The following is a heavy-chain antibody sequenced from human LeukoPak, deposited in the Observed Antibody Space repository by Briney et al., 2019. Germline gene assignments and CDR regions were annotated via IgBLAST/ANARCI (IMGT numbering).Heavy chain of an antibody. CDR2: IDYGGST. V-gene: IGHV4-59*01. D-gene: IGHD2-15*01. Sequence: SETLSLTCTVAWDSITRNSCSSIRQPPGKRLEWIGYIDYGGSTNYNPSRKSRVTISVDTSKNQFSLKLTPVPAAHPASYYCARVGWYRHYWGQGTLVTVSS. J-gene: IGHJ4*02. CDR3: ARVGWYRHY. CDR1: WDSITRNS.